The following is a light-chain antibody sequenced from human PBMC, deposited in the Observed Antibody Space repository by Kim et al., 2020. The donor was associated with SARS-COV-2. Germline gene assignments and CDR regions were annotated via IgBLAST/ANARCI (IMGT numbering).Light chain of an antibody. Sequence: EIVMTQSPATLSVSPGERATLSCRASQSVSSNLAWYQQKPGQAPRLLIYGASTRATGIPARFSGSGSGTEFTLTISSLQSEDFAVYYCQQYNSWPRTFGQGAQVDLK. CDR1: QSVSSN. CDR3: QQYNSWPRT. CDR2: GAS. J-gene: IGKJ1*01. V-gene: IGKV3-15*01.